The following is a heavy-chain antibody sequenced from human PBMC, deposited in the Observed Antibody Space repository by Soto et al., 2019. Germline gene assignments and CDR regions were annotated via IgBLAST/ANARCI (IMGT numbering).Heavy chain of an antibody. Sequence: GGSLRLSCAGSRFTFSSYAMTWVRQAPGKGLEWVSAITGSGGNTYHADSVKGRFTISRDNSKNTLYLQMNSLRADDTAVYYCAKAPISGWYYFDYWGQGTLVTVSS. CDR2: ITGSGGNT. CDR3: AKAPISGWYYFDY. D-gene: IGHD6-19*01. CDR1: RFTFSSYA. J-gene: IGHJ4*02. V-gene: IGHV3-23*01.